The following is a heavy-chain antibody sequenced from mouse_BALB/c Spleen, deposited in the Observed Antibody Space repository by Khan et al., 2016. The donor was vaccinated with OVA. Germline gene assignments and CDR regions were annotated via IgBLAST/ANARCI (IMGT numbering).Heavy chain of an antibody. Sequence: EVQLQESGPGLVKPSQSLSLTCTVTGYSITREYTWNWIRQFPGNKLEWMGFISYSGNTRYNPSLKSRISITRDTSKNQFFLQLNSVTSKDTATYYCARKDYYDYDPFPYWGQGTLVTVSA. J-gene: IGHJ3*01. CDR3: ARKDYYDYDPFPY. CDR1: GYSITREYT. D-gene: IGHD2-4*01. V-gene: IGHV3-2*02. CDR2: ISYSGNT.